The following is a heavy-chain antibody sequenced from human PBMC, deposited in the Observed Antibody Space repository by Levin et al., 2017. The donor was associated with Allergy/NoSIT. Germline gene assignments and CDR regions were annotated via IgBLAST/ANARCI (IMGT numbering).Heavy chain of an antibody. V-gene: IGHV3-53*01. CDR3: ARDRGGSGWSFDY. J-gene: IGHJ4*02. Sequence: AGGSLRLSCAVSGFTVSSNYLSWVRQAPGKGLEWVSVIYSGGTTYYADSVKGRFTVSRDNSKNTLYLQMNSLRAEDTAVYYCARDRGGSGWSFDYWGQGTLVTVSA. CDR2: IYSGGTT. CDR1: GFTVSSNY. D-gene: IGHD6-19*01.